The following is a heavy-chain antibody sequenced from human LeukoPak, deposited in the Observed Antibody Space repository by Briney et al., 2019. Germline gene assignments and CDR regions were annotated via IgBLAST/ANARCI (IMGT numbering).Heavy chain of an antibody. Sequence: ASVKVSCKASGYTFTSYYMHWVRQAPGQGLEWMGIINPSGGSTSYALKFQGRVAMTRDMSTSTVYMELSSLRSEDTAVYYCARANKPYGDSPGYWGQGTLVTVSS. CDR2: INPSGGST. CDR1: GYTFTSYY. D-gene: IGHD4-17*01. J-gene: IGHJ4*02. V-gene: IGHV1-46*01. CDR3: ARANKPYGDSPGY.